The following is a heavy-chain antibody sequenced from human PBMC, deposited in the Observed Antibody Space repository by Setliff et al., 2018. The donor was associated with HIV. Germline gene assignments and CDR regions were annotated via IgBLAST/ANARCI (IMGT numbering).Heavy chain of an antibody. CDR1: GFTFSQSW. V-gene: IGHV3-7*01. CDR3: ARVGSATPASYYFDS. J-gene: IGHJ4*02. D-gene: IGHD3-16*01. CDR2: ISPDGNER. Sequence: LRLSCTASGFTFSQSWMSWLRQAPGKGLEWVANISPDGNERYSVDSVKGRFTISRDNSKNTLFLQMDSLRVEDTAVYYCARVGSATPASYYFDSWGQGTLVTVSS.